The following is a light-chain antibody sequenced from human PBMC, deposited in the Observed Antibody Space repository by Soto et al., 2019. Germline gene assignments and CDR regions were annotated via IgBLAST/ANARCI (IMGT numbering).Light chain of an antibody. V-gene: IGKV1-39*01. J-gene: IGKJ5*01. Sequence: DIQMTQSPSSLSASVGDRVTITCRASRSINIYLNWYQHKPGKAPKLLIYAASNLQSGVPSRFSGDGVGTHFTLTISSLQPEDFATYHCQQSHSSPYTFGQGTRLEIK. CDR1: RSINIY. CDR3: QQSHSSPYT. CDR2: AAS.